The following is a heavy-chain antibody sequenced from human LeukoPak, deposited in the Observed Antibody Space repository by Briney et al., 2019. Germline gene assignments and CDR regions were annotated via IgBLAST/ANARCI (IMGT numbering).Heavy chain of an antibody. V-gene: IGHV3-7*03. D-gene: IGHD6-19*01. CDR1: GFIFSSYW. Sequence: GGSLRLSCAASGFIFSSYWMSWVRQAPGKGLEWVANIKQDGSEKYYVDSVKGRFTISRDNAKNSLYLQMNSLRAEDTAVYYCARMQWLAVYFDYWGQGTLVTVSS. J-gene: IGHJ4*02. CDR3: ARMQWLAVYFDY. CDR2: IKQDGSEK.